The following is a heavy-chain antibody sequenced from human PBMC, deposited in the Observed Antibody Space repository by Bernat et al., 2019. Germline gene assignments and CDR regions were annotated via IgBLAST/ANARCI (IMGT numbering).Heavy chain of an antibody. Sequence: QVQLVQSGAEVKKPGASVKVSCKASGYTFTGYYMHWVRQAPGQGLEWMGWINPNSGGTNYAQKFQGRVTMTRDTFISTAYMELSRLRSDDTAVYYCARESEMATTVGWFDPWGQGTLVTVSS. CDR3: ARESEMATTVGWFDP. CDR1: GYTFTGYY. D-gene: IGHD5-24*01. V-gene: IGHV1-2*02. CDR2: INPNSGGT. J-gene: IGHJ5*02.